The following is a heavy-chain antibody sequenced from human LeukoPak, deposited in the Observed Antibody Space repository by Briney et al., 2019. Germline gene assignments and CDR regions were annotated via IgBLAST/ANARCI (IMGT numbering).Heavy chain of an antibody. V-gene: IGHV3-30*02. CDR3: AKDLPAAYFDY. Sequence: GGSLRLSCAAFGFSFNNYGIHWVRQAPGKGLEWVAFVRSDGGIKYYADSVKGRFTISRDNSRTTVYLQMNSLRAEDTAVYHCAKDLPAAYFDYWGQGTLVTVSS. D-gene: IGHD2-2*01. CDR2: VRSDGGIK. CDR1: GFSFNNYG. J-gene: IGHJ4*02.